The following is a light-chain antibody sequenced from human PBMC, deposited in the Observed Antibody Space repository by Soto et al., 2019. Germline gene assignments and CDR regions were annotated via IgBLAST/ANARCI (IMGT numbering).Light chain of an antibody. Sequence: EIVVTQSPATLSLSPGQRATLSCRASRSVTTSLAWYQQKPGQAPRLLIYAPSKRATGIPARFSGSVSETDCTLTISRLEAEDFAVYHGPQRNNWPPDYTFGQGTKVDIK. CDR3: PQRNNWPPDYT. CDR2: APS. V-gene: IGKV3-11*01. J-gene: IGKJ2*01. CDR1: RSVTTS.